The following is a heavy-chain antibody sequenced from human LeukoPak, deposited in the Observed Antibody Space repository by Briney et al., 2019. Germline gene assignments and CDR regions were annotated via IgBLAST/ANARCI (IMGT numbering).Heavy chain of an antibody. J-gene: IGHJ4*02. CDR2: IYHSGIT. CDR3: ATLVSTRYYFDY. Sequence: KTSETLSLTCTVSDYSISSGYGYYWGWIRQPPGKGLEWIGNIYHSGITYYNHFNSSLKSRVTISMGTSKNQFSLRLTSVTAADTAVYFCATLVSTRYYFDYWGQGTLVTVSS. CDR1: DYSISSGYGYY. V-gene: IGHV4-38-2*02. D-gene: IGHD5/OR15-5a*01.